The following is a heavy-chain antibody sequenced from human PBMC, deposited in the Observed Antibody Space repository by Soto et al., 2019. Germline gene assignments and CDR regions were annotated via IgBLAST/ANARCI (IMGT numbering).Heavy chain of an antibody. V-gene: IGHV4-31*03. Sequence: QVQLQESGPGLVKPSQTLSLTCTVSGGSISSGGYYWSWIRQHPGKGLEWIGYIYYSGSTYYNPSLNSRVTISVDTSKNQFSLKLSSVTAADTAVYYCARGKVNYYYGMDVWGQGTTVTVSS. D-gene: IGHD2-21*01. J-gene: IGHJ6*02. CDR3: ARGKVNYYYGMDV. CDR2: IYYSGST. CDR1: GGSISSGGYY.